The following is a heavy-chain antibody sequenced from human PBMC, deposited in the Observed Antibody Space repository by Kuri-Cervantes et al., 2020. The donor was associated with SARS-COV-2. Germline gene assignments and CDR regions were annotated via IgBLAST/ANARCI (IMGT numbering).Heavy chain of an antibody. CDR1: GFTFGDYA. D-gene: IGHD2-15*01. CDR3: VKILTPGYCSGGSCYPGDY. J-gene: IGHJ4*02. V-gene: IGHV3-23*01. CDR2: ISGSGGST. Sequence: GESLKISCTASGFTFGDYAMSWVRQAPGKGLDWVSAISGSGGSTYYADSVKGRFTISRDNSKNTLYLQMNSLRAEDTAVYYCVKILTPGYCSGGSCYPGDYWGQGTLVTVSS.